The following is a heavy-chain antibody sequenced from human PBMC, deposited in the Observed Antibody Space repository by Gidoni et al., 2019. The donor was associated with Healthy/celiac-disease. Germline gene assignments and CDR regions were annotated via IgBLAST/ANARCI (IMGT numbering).Heavy chain of an antibody. V-gene: IGHV4-39*01. J-gene: IGHJ4*02. CDR1: GGSISSSSYY. CDR2: IYYSGST. CDR3: ARHVKGIAVAGIYYFDY. Sequence: QLQLQESGPGLVKPSETLSLTCPVSGGSISSSSYYWGWIRQPPGKGLEWIGSIYYSGSTYYNPSLKSRVTISVDTSKNQFSLKLSSVTAADTAVYYCARHVKGIAVAGIYYFDYWGQGTLVTVSS. D-gene: IGHD6-19*01.